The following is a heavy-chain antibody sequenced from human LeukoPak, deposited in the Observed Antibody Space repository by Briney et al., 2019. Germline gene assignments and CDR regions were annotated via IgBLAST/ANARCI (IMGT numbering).Heavy chain of an antibody. CDR2: INHSGST. CDR3: ARGQRGYSYGPADFDI. J-gene: IGHJ3*02. Sequence: SETLSLTCAVYGGSFSGYYWSWIRQPPGKGLEWIGEINHSGSTNYNPSLKSRVTISVDTSKNQFSLKLSSVTAADTAVYYCARGQRGYSYGPADFDIWGQGTMVTVSS. V-gene: IGHV4-34*01. CDR1: GGSFSGYY. D-gene: IGHD5-18*01.